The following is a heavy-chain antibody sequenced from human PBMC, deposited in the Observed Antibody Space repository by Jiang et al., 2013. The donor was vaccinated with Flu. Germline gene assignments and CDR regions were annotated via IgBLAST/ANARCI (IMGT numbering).Heavy chain of an antibody. CDR2: ISGSGGST. D-gene: IGHD1-7*01. V-gene: IGHV3-23*04. J-gene: IGHJ4*02. CDR1: GFTFSSYA. CDR3: AKYRPVAGRFRDSTGTPETMKGDYYFDY. Sequence: VQLVESGGGLVQPGGSLRLSCAASGFTFSSYAMSWVRQAPGKGLEWVSAISGSGGSTYYADSVKGRFTISRDNSKNTLYLQMNSLRAEDTAVYYCAKYRPVAGRFRDSTGTPETMKGDYYFDYWGQGTLVHRLL.